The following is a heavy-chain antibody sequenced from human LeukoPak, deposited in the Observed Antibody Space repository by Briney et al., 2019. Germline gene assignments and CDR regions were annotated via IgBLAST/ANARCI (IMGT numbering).Heavy chain of an antibody. CDR2: INHSGST. CDR3: ARGRRRFVDV. CDR1: GGSFSGYY. D-gene: IGHD3-3*01. J-gene: IGHJ6*04. Sequence: SETLSLTCAVYGGSFSGYYWSWIRQPPGKGLEWIGEINHSGSTNYNPSLKGRVTISVDTSKNQFSLKLSSVTAADTAVYYCARGRRRFVDVWGKGTTVTVSS. V-gene: IGHV4-34*01.